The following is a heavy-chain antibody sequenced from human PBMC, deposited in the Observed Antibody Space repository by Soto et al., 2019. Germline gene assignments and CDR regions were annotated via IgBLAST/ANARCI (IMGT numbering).Heavy chain of an antibody. CDR3: ARGRYCLTGRCFPNWFDS. J-gene: IGHJ5*01. CDR1: GDSVSNLDYF. Sequence: SETLSLTCSVSGDSVSNLDYFWAWIRQPPGQALEYIGYIYKSATTYYNPSFESRVAISVDTSKSQFSLNVTSVIAADTAVYFCARGRYCLTGRCFPNWFDSWGQGALVTVSS. CDR2: IYKSATT. D-gene: IGHD7-27*01. V-gene: IGHV4-30-4*01.